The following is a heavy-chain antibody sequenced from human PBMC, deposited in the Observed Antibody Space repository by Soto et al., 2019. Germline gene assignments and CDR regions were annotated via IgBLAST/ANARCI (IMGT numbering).Heavy chain of an antibody. J-gene: IGHJ4*02. V-gene: IGHV3-9*01. Sequence: LRLSCAASGFTFENYAMHWVRQGPGKGLEWVSGLNWNSGDVGYADSVKGRFTISRDNAENSLYLQMNSLRAEDTAFYYCAKDMSGYPPYYFDYWGQGTLVTVSS. CDR3: AKDMSGYPPYYFDY. CDR2: LNWNSGDV. CDR1: GFTFENYA. D-gene: IGHD3-3*01.